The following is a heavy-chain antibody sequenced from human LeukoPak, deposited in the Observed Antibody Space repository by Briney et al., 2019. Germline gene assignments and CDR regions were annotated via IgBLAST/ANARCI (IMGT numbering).Heavy chain of an antibody. V-gene: IGHV1-18*01. CDR2: ISAPNGNT. J-gene: IGHJ4*02. CDR3: ARGEDYGDHMLNY. D-gene: IGHD4-17*01. Sequence: ASVKVSRKASGYTFTSYGITWVRQAPGQRLEWMAWISAPNGNTNYVQKLQGRVTLTTDTSTSTAYMELRSLRSDDTAVYYCARGEDYGDHMLNYWGQGTLVTVSS. CDR1: GYTFTSYG.